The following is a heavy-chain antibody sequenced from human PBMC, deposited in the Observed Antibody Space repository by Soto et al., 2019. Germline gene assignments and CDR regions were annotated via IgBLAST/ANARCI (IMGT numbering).Heavy chain of an antibody. Sequence: QVQLQESGPGRVKPSETLSLTCGVSGASVRTGSYNWSWIRQPPGKGLEWIGFIPNNGSPDYNPSLKSRVVVSIDRSKNQFSLKVNSVTAADTAVYFCARIGWGGDSWGQGTLVTVSS. V-gene: IGHV4-61*01. D-gene: IGHD7-27*01. J-gene: IGHJ4*02. CDR2: IPNNGSP. CDR1: GASVRTGSYN. CDR3: ARIGWGGDS.